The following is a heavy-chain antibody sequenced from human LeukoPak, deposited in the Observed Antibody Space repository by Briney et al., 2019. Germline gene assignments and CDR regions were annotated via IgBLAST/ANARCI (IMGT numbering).Heavy chain of an antibody. CDR3: ARDTVRGAHYQSPDGMDV. Sequence: PGGSLRLSCAASGFTFSDYYMSWIRQAPGKGLEWVSYISSSSSYTNYADSVKGRFTISRDNAKNSLYLQMNSLRAEDTAVYYCARDTVRGAHYQSPDGMDVWGQGTTVTVSS. V-gene: IGHV3-11*05. D-gene: IGHD3-10*01. CDR1: GFTFSDYY. J-gene: IGHJ6*02. CDR2: ISSSSSYT.